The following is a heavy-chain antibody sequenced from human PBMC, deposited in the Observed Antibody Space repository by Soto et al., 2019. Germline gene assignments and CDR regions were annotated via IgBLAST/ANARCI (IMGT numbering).Heavy chain of an antibody. V-gene: IGHV1-69*06. D-gene: IGHD3-22*01. Sequence: SLKVSCKASGVTFSSLDINWVRQAPGQGLEWMGGIIPISETTNYAQIFQGRVSIVADISTSTAYMELSRLRSEDTAVYYCARALLSHSYDSGGYDSYFHAMDVWGQGTPVTVTS. CDR2: IIPISETT. CDR1: GVTFSSLD. J-gene: IGHJ6*02. CDR3: ARALLSHSYDSGGYDSYFHAMDV.